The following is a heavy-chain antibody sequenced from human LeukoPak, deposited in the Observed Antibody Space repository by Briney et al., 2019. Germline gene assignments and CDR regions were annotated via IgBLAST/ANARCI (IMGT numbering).Heavy chain of an antibody. CDR2: MYYSGST. D-gene: IGHD3-22*01. CDR1: GGSISSYY. Sequence: SETLSLTCTVSGGSISSYYWSWIRQPPGKGLEWIGYMYYSGSTNYNPSLKSRVTISVATSKNQSSLKLSSVTAAETAVYYWAKTIIDSSGYLEAFDIWGQGTMVTVSS. J-gene: IGHJ3*02. CDR3: AKTIIDSSGYLEAFDI. V-gene: IGHV4-59*08.